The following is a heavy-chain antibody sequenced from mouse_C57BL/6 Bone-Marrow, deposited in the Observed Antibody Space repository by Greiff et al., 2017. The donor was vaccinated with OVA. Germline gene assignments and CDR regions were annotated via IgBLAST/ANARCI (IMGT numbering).Heavy chain of an antibody. D-gene: IGHD2-1*01. CDR3: ASYSMDY. J-gene: IGHJ4*01. CDR1: GLTFSDYG. CDR2: ISSGSSTI. Sequence: EVKLMESGGGLVKPGGSLKLSCAASGLTFSDYGMHWVRQAPEKGLEWVAYISSGSSTIYYADTVKGRFTISRDNAKNTLFLQMTSLRSEDTAMYYCASYSMDYWGQGTSVTVSS. V-gene: IGHV5-17*01.